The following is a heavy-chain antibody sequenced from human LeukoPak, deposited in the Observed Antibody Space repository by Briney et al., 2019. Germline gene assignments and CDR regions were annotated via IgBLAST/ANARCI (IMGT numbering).Heavy chain of an antibody. D-gene: IGHD3-10*01. J-gene: IGHJ4*02. CDR3: AKGSGSSGTYQPLDY. CDR2: ISWNSGSI. CDR1: GFTFDDYA. V-gene: IGHV3-9*01. Sequence: PGRSLRLSCAASGFTFDDYAMHWVRQAPGKGLEWVSGISWNSGSIGYADSVKGRFNISRDNSKNTLYLQMNSLRTEDTAGYFCAKGSGSSGTYQPLDYWGQGTLVTVSS.